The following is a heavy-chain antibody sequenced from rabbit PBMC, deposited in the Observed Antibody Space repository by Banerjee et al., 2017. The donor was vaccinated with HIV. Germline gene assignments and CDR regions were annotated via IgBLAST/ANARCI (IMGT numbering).Heavy chain of an antibody. CDR2: IYPGLGIT. J-gene: IGHJ4*01. CDR3: ASQGRYGGSNYYIGFNL. D-gene: IGHD8-1*01. CDR1: GFDFSSYY. Sequence: QEQLKETGGGLVQPGGSLTLSCKASGFDFSSYYISWVRQAPGKGPEWIAWIYPGLGITKYANSVKGRFTISSDNAQNTVSLQMTSLTGSDTATYFCASQGRYGGSNYYIGFNLWGPGTLVTVS. V-gene: IGHV1S47*01.